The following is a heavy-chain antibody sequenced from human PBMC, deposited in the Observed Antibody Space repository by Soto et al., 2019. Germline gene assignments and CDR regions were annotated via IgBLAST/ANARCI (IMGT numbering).Heavy chain of an antibody. V-gene: IGHV3-7*01. CDR3: ARDVSPGSSGWYFDAFDI. J-gene: IGHJ3*02. Sequence: QLVESGGGLVQPGGSLRLSCAASGFTFSNYWMTWVRQAPGKGLEWVANIKRDGSGGSYLDSVRDRFTVSRDNARNSLYLQMNSLRAEDTALYYCARDVSPGSSGWYFDAFDIWGQGTMVTVSS. CDR2: IKRDGSGG. CDR1: GFTFSNYW. D-gene: IGHD6-13*01.